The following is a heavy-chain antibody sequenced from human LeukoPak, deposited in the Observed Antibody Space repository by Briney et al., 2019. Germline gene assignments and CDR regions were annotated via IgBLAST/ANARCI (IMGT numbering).Heavy chain of an antibody. CDR2: IGTAGDT. J-gene: IGHJ6*02. Sequence: GGSLRLSCAASGFTFSSYDMHWVRHATGKGLEWVSAIGTAGDTYYPGSVKGRFTISRENAKNSLYLQMNSLRAGDTAVYYCARAPRHHSSSSPQHYYYYGMDVWGQGTTVTVSS. D-gene: IGHD6-13*01. CDR3: ARAPRHHSSSSPQHYYYYGMDV. CDR1: GFTFSSYD. V-gene: IGHV3-13*01.